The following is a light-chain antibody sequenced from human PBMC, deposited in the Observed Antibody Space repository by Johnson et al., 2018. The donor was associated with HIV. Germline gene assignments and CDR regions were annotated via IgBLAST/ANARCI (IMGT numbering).Light chain of an antibody. CDR1: SSNIGNNY. V-gene: IGLV1-51*02. Sequence: QPVLTQPPSVSAAPGQKVTISCSGSSSNIGNNYVSWYQQLPGTAPKLLIYENNKRPSGIPDRFSGSKSGTSATLGITGLQTGDEADYYCGTWDTSLSARGVVGTGAKVTVL. CDR3: GTWDTSLSARGV. CDR2: ENN. J-gene: IGLJ1*01.